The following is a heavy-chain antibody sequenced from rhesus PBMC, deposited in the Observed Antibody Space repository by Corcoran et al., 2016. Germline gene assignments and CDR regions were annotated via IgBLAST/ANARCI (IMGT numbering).Heavy chain of an antibody. CDR1: GGSISSNY. D-gene: IGHD6-13*01. Sequence: QVQLQQWGEGLVKPSETLSLTCAVYGGSISSNYWSWIRQHPGKGLEWIGRIRSGGSINTNPPRKSLVTISKDPSQTQFSLKLSSVTAADTAVYYCARDIGSWSPYFDYWGLGVMVTVSS. V-gene: IGHV4-160*01. CDR3: ARDIGSWSPYFDY. J-gene: IGHJ4*01. CDR2: IRSGGSI.